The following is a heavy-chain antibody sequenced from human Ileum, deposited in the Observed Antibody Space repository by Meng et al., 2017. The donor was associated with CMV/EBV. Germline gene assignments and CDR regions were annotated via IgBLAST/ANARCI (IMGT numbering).Heavy chain of an antibody. CDR1: GYNFNVFY. CDR3: ARDGVVGGSTNCRGLAF. J-gene: IGHJ4*02. CDR2: MNPNGVSN. Sequence: ASVKVSCKASGYNFNVFYIHWVRLAPGQGPEWMGWMNPNGVSNYYAQKFRGRVTMTRDSSVSTAYMEITELTSDDTAVYYCARDGVVGGSTNCRGLAFWGQGTPVTVSS. V-gene: IGHV1-2*02. D-gene: IGHD2-2*01.